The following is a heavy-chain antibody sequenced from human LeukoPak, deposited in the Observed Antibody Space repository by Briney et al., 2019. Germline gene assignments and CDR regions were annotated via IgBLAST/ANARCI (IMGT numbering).Heavy chain of an antibody. Sequence: GGSLRLSCAASGFIFSNYAMHWVRQAPGKGLEYVSAISSNGGSTYYAKSVKGRFTVSRDDSKKTLYLQMGGLRLEDMAVYYCARLSSHYDFWSGSPAYWGQGTLVTVSS. CDR1: GFIFSNYA. V-gene: IGHV3-64*01. J-gene: IGHJ4*02. CDR3: ARLSSHYDFWSGSPAY. CDR2: ISSNGGST. D-gene: IGHD3-3*01.